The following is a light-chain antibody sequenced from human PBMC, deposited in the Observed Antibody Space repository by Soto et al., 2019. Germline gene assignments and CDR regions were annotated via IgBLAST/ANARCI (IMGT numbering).Light chain of an antibody. J-gene: IGKJ4*01. CDR2: DAS. CDR3: QLYVNLPLLT. V-gene: IGKV1-33*01. CDR1: QDISNF. Sequence: DIQMTQSPSSLSASVRDRVTITCQASQDISNFLNWFQQKPGKAPKVLIYDASNFQTDVPSRFSGSGSGTDFSFPISSLHTEASATEIRQLYVNLPLLTFGGGTKPEIK.